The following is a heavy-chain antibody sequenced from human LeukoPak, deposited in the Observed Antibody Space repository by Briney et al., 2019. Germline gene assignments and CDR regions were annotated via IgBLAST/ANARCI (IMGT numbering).Heavy chain of an antibody. CDR3: ARAGGYDSPYYFDY. CDR2: INPNSGGT. CDR1: GYTFTGYY. Sequence: GASVKVSCKASGYTFTGYYMHWVRQAPGQGLEWMGWINPNSGGTNYAQKFQGRVTMTRDTSISTAYMELSRLRSGDTAVYYCARAGGYDSPYYFDYWGQGTLVTVSS. V-gene: IGHV1-2*02. D-gene: IGHD5-12*01. J-gene: IGHJ4*02.